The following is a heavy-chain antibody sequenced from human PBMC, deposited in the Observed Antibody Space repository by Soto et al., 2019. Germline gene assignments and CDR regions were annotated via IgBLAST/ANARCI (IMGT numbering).Heavy chain of an antibody. CDR2: IKQAGSDK. V-gene: IGHV3-7*01. D-gene: IGHD6-25*01. J-gene: IGHJ4*02. Sequence: EVQLVESGGGLVQPGGSLRLSCAASGFTFSRHWMTWVRQAPGKGLEWVANIKQAGSDKYYVDSVKGRFTISRDNAKNSLYPQMNSLRGEDTAVYYCARTRDSSADFDCSGQGTLVTVFS. CDR3: ARTRDSSADFDC. CDR1: GFTFSRHW.